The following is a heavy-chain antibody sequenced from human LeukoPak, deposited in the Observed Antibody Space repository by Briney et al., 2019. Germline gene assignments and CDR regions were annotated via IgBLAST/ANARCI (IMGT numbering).Heavy chain of an antibody. Sequence: PSQTLSLTCTVSGGSLSGGTSYWSWIRQPAGKGLEWIGRIYTSGSTNYNPSLKSRVTISVDTSKNQFSLKLSSVTAADTAVYYCARGVRPRGYCSSTSCFTPDYYYYYMDVWGKGTTVTVSS. CDR3: ARGVRPRGYCSSTSCFTPDYYYYYMDV. V-gene: IGHV4-61*02. J-gene: IGHJ6*03. D-gene: IGHD2-2*01. CDR2: IYTSGST. CDR1: GGSLSGGTSY.